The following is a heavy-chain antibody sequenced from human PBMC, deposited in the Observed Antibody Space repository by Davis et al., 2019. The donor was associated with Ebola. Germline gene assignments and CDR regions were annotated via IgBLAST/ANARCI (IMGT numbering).Heavy chain of an antibody. CDR2: INPSGGST. V-gene: IGHV1-46*01. D-gene: IGHD6-19*01. Sequence: ASVKVSCKASGYTFTSYYMHWVRQAPGQGLEWMGIINPSGGSTSYAQKFQGRVTMTRDTSTSTVYMELSSLRSEDTAVYYCAVTIAVAGTFDYWGQGTLVTVSS. J-gene: IGHJ4*02. CDR1: GYTFTSYY. CDR3: AVTIAVAGTFDY.